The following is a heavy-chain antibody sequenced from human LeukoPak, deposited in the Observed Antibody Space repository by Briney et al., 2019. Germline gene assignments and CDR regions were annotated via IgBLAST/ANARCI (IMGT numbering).Heavy chain of an antibody. D-gene: IGHD3-16*01. V-gene: IGHV3-48*02. J-gene: IGHJ4*02. CDR3: ARDQRFAFDY. Sequence: SGGSLRLSCAASGFTFTDYPMNWVRQAPGRGLEWVANIRTSAASAYNTNYADSERGLGIISGDDAKKTQQLHINGLRDDDTAVYCCARDQRFAFDYWGQGILVTVCS. CDR1: GFTFTDYP. CDR2: IRTSAASAYNT.